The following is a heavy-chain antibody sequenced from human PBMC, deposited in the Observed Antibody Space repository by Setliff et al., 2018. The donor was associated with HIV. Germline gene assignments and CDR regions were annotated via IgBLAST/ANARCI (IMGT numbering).Heavy chain of an antibody. J-gene: IGHJ3*02. CDR1: GFSFTDYG. Sequence: GGSLRLSCAASGFSFTDYGMTWVRQAPGKGLEWVSGIRDSGVSVYYADSVMGRFTISRDNSKNTLYLQMSSLRAEDTAVYYCAKPPHGDYGMAFDIWGQGTMVTVSS. V-gene: IGHV3-23*01. CDR2: IRDSGVSV. D-gene: IGHD4-17*01. CDR3: AKPPHGDYGMAFDI.